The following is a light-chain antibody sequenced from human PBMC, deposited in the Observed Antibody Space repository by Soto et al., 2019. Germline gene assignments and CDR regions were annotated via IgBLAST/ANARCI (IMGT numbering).Light chain of an antibody. Sequence: EIVLTQSPGTLSLSPGESATLSCRASQSVRSSYLAWYHQKPGQPPRLLIFGASNRATGIPDRFSGSESGTDFTLTISRLEPEDFAVNYCQQYESSPYTFGQGTRLEIK. V-gene: IGKV3-20*01. CDR2: GAS. CDR3: QQYESSPYT. J-gene: IGKJ2*01. CDR1: QSVRSSY.